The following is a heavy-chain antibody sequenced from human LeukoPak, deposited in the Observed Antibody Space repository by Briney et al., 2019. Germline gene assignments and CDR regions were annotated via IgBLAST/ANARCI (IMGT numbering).Heavy chain of an antibody. J-gene: IGHJ6*03. Sequence: GGSLRLSCAASGFTFSSYSMNWVRQAPGKGLEWVSYISSSSTIYYADSVKGRFTISRDNAKNSLYLQMNSLRAEDTAVYYCAREARLAIVVVVAAPYYMDVWGKGTTVTVSS. CDR1: GFTFSSYS. V-gene: IGHV3-48*01. D-gene: IGHD2-15*01. CDR3: AREARLAIVVVVAAPYYMDV. CDR2: ISSSSTI.